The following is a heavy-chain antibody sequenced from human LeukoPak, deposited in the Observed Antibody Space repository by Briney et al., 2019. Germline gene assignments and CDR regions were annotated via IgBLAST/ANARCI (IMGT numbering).Heavy chain of an antibody. CDR2: ISSSGSTI. Sequence: GGSLRLSCAASGFTFSSYEMNWVRQAPGKGLEWVSYISSSGSTIYYADSVKGRFTISRDNAKNSLYLQMNSLRAEDTAVYYCARSGYSYGYDSNWFDPWGQGTLVTVSS. V-gene: IGHV3-48*03. J-gene: IGHJ5*02. CDR3: ARSGYSYGYDSNWFDP. CDR1: GFTFSSYE. D-gene: IGHD5-18*01.